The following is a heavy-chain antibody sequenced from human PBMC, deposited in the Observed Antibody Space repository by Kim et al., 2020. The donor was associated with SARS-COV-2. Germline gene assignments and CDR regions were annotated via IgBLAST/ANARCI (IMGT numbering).Heavy chain of an antibody. CDR1: GFTFSNSW. CDR2: IISDGRIT. CDR3: TRGADGDY. Sequence: GGSLRLSCAASGFTFSNSWMYWVRQGPGKGLVWVARIISDGRITSYADAVRGRFTISRDNAKNTLHLQTSSLRVEDTAVYYCTRGADGDYWGQGTLVTVSS. J-gene: IGHJ4*02. V-gene: IGHV3-74*01.